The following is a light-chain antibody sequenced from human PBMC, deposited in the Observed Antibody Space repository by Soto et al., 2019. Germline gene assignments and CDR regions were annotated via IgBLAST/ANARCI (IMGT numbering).Light chain of an antibody. CDR3: QQYNNCPYT. J-gene: IGKJ2*01. V-gene: IGKV3-15*01. CDR2: GAS. CDR1: QSVSSN. Sequence: EIVMTQSPATLSVSPGERAALSCRASQSVSSNFAWYQQKPGQAPRLLIYGASTRATGIPARFSGSGSGTEFTLSISSLQSGDFAVYYCQQYNNCPYTFGQGTKLEIK.